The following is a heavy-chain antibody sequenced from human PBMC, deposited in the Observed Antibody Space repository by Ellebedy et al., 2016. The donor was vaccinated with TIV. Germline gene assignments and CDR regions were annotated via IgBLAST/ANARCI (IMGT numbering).Heavy chain of an antibody. CDR2: ISGSGGST. CDR1: GFTFSSYA. J-gene: IGHJ4*02. CDR3: VKGVKWELPFDY. D-gene: IGHD1-26*01. V-gene: IGHV3-23*01. Sequence: GESLKISXAASGFTFSSYAMSWVRQAPGKGLEWVSAISGSGGSTYYADSVKGRFTISRDNSKNTLYLQMNSLRAEDTAVYYCVKGVKWELPFDYWGQGTLVTVSS.